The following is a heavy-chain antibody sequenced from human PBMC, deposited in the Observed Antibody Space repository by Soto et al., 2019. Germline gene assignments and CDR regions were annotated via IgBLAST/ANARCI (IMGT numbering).Heavy chain of an antibody. CDR3: ARGARVIDSSSPPSYFDY. CDR1: GFTFSSYD. Sequence: GSLRLSCAASGFTFSSYDMHWVRQATGKGLEWVSAIGTAGDPYYPGSVKGRFTISRENAKNSLYLQMNSLRAGDTAVYYCARGARVIDSSSPPSYFDYWGQGTLVTVSS. J-gene: IGHJ4*02. CDR2: IGTAGDP. V-gene: IGHV3-13*05. D-gene: IGHD6-6*01.